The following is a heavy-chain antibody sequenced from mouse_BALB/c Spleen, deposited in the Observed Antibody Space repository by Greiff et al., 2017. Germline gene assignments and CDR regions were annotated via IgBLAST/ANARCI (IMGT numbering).Heavy chain of an antibody. D-gene: IGHD2-9*01. V-gene: IGHV7-3*02. J-gene: IGHJ1*01. Sequence: EVQGVESGGGLVQPGGSLRLSCATSGFTFTDYYMSWVRQPPGKALEWLGFIRNKANGYTTEYSASVKGRFTISRDKSQSILYLQMNTLRAEDSATYYCARAYYGNDRYWYFDVWGAGTTVTVSS. CDR1: GFTFTDYY. CDR3: ARAYYGNDRYWYFDV. CDR2: IRNKANGYTT.